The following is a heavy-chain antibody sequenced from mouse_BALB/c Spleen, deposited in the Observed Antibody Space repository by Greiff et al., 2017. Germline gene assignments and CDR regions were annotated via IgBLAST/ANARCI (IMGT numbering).Heavy chain of an antibody. J-gene: IGHJ2*01. CDR1: GFTFSDYY. CDR3: ARGDGYGY. CDR2: ISDGGSYT. Sequence: EVQGVESGGGLVKPGGSLKLSCAASGFTFSDYYMYWVRQTPEKRLEWVATISDGGSYTYYPDSVKGRFTISRDNAKNNLYLQMSSLKSEDTAMYYCARGDGYGYWGQGTTLTVSS. V-gene: IGHV5-4*02. D-gene: IGHD1-2*01.